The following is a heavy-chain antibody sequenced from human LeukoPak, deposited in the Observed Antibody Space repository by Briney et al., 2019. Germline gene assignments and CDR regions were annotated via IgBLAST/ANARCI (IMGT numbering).Heavy chain of an antibody. J-gene: IGHJ4*02. CDR1: GGSFSGYY. D-gene: IGHD2-2*02. V-gene: IGHV4-34*01. CDR2: INHSGST. CDR3: ARGSGGDIVVVPAAIKFDY. Sequence: SETLSLTCAVYGGSFSGYYWGWIRQPPGKGLEWIGEINHSGSTNYNPSLKSRVTISVDTSKNQFSLKLSSVTAADTAVYYCARGSGGDIVVVPAAIKFDYWGQGTLVTVSS.